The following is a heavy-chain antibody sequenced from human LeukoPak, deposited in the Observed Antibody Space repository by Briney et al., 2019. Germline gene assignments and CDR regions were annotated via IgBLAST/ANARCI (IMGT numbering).Heavy chain of an antibody. CDR3: ARHRGVSYFESFEI. Sequence: PSETLSLTCAVYGGSFSGYYWSWIRQPPGKGLEWIGEINHSGSTNYNPSLKSRVTISVDTSKNQFSLSLSSVTAADTAVYYCARHRGVSYFESFEIWGQGTVGTVSS. CDR2: INHSGST. J-gene: IGHJ3*02. V-gene: IGHV4-34*01. D-gene: IGHD1-26*01. CDR1: GGSFSGYY.